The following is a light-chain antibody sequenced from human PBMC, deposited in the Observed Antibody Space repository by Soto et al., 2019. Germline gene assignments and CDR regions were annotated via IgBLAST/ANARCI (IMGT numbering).Light chain of an antibody. CDR3: AVWDDRLNGPV. CDR2: GNN. J-gene: IGLJ3*02. Sequence: QSVLTQAPSVSGTPGQRVTITCSGSSSNIGRNSVNWYQHLPGTAPKLLTHGNNHRPSGVPDRFSGSKSGTSASLAISGLQSEDEADYYCAVWDDRLNGPVFGGGTKLTVL. V-gene: IGLV1-44*01. CDR1: SSNIGRNS.